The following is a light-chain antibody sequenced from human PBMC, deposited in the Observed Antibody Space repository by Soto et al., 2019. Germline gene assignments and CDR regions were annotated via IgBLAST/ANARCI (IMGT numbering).Light chain of an antibody. J-gene: IGKJ1*01. CDR3: QQYNNWLWT. Sequence: EIVMTQSPATLSVSPGERATLSCRASQTISSNLAWYQQKPGQAPRVLIDGASTRATGIPARFSGSGSGTEVTLTISSLQSEDFAVYYCQQYNNWLWTFGQGTKVEIK. V-gene: IGKV3-15*01. CDR1: QTISSN. CDR2: GAS.